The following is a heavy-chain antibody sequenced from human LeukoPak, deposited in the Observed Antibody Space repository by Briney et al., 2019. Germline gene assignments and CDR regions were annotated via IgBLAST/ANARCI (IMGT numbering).Heavy chain of an antibody. CDR1: GFTFSSYG. Sequence: GGSLRLSCAAPGFTFSSYGMSWVRQAPGKGLEWVSAISGSGGSTYYADSVKGRFTISRDNSKNTLYLQMNSLRAEDTAVYYCARSAGPTSVGDAFDIWGQGTMVTVSS. CDR3: ARSAGPTSVGDAFDI. D-gene: IGHD6-13*01. J-gene: IGHJ3*02. CDR2: ISGSGGST. V-gene: IGHV3-23*01.